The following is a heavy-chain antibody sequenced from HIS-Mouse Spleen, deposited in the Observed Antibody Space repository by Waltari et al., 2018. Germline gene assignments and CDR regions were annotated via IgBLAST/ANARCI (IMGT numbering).Heavy chain of an antibody. Sequence: EVQLVESGGGLVQPGRSLRLSWSASGCTFDVYAMHWVRQDPGKGLEWVSGISWNSGSIGYADSVKGRFTISRDNAKNSLYLQMNSLRAEDTALYYCAKDGRSLNYWGQGTLVTVSA. CDR2: ISWNSGSI. V-gene: IGHV3-9*01. J-gene: IGHJ4*02. CDR3: AKDGRSLNY. CDR1: GCTFDVYA.